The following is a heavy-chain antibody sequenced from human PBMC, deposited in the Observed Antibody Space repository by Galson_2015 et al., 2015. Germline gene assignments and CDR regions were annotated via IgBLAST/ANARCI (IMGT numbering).Heavy chain of an antibody. D-gene: IGHD6-13*01. Sequence: SVRLSCAASGFTFSSYAMNWVRQARGKGLEWVAVISYDGSNKYYADSVKGRFTISRDNSKNTLYLQVNSLRAEDTAVYYCERGGLPGQQVVPYFDYWGQGTLVTVSS. J-gene: IGHJ4*02. CDR3: ERGGLPGQQVVPYFDY. V-gene: IGHV3-30-3*01. CDR2: ISYDGSNK. CDR1: GFTFSSYA.